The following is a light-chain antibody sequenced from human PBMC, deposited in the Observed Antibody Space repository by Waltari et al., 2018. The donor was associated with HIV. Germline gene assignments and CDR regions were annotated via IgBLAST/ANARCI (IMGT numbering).Light chain of an antibody. CDR1: QTINNH. CDR2: AAS. J-gene: IGKJ1*01. Sequence: DIQMTQSPSSVSASVGDRVTIPCRASQTINNHLNWYQQRPGKAPKLLIYAASSLQNGVPSRFSGSGSGTDFTLTISSLQPEDFTTHFCQHSRAFGQGTKVEIK. CDR3: QHSRA. V-gene: IGKV1-39*01.